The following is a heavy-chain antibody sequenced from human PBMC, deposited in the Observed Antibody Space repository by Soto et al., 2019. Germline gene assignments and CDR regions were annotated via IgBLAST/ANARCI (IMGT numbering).Heavy chain of an antibody. D-gene: IGHD1-26*01. J-gene: IGHJ3*02. CDR3: ARHRNSGSYFRGAFDI. Sequence: QLQLQESGPGLVKPSETLSLTCTVSGGSISSSSYYWGWIRQPPGKGLEWIGSIYYSGSTYYNPSLKSRVTISVDTSKNQFSLKLSSVTAADTAVYYCARHRNSGSYFRGAFDIWGQGTMVTVSS. CDR1: GGSISSSSYY. V-gene: IGHV4-39*01. CDR2: IYYSGST.